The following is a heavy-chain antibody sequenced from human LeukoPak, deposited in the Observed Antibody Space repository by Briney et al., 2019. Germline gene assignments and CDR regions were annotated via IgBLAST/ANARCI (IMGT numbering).Heavy chain of an antibody. CDR2: SNSDGTRT. V-gene: IGHV3-74*01. CDR1: GLTFRNYW. J-gene: IGHJ4*02. CDR3: VTGCGGDRYGLDY. D-gene: IGHD2-21*02. Sequence: GGSLRLSCVASGLTFRNYWMHWVRQAPGKGLVWVSYSNSDGTRTTYADSVKGRFTISRDNAKNTLYLEMTSLRDEDTAVYYCVTGCGGDRYGLDYWGQGTLVTVSS.